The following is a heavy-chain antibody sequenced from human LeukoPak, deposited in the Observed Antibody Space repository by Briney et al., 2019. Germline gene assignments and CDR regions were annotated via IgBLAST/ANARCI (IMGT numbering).Heavy chain of an antibody. CDR3: AREGQDTMIVVVIPFDY. D-gene: IGHD3-22*01. V-gene: IGHV3-30*04. CDR2: ISYDGSNK. CDR1: GFTFSSYA. Sequence: PGGSLRLSCAASGFTFSSYAMHWVRQAPGKGLEWVAVISYDGSNKYYADSVKGRFTISRDNSKNTLYLQMNSLRAEDTAVYYCAREGQDTMIVVVIPFDYWGQGTLVTVSS. J-gene: IGHJ4*02.